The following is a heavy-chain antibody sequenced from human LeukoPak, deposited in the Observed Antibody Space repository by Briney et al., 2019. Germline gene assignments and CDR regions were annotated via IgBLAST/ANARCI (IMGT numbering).Heavy chain of an antibody. V-gene: IGHV3-23*01. D-gene: IGHD4-17*01. J-gene: IGHJ1*01. Sequence: PGGSLRLSCAASGFTFSSYAMSWVRQAPGKGLEWVSAISGSGGSTYYADSVKGRFTISRDNSKNTLYLQMNSLRAEDTAVYYSAKDDYGDYAGSAEYFQHWGQGTLVTVSS. CDR1: GFTFSSYA. CDR2: ISGSGGST. CDR3: AKDDYGDYAGSAEYFQH.